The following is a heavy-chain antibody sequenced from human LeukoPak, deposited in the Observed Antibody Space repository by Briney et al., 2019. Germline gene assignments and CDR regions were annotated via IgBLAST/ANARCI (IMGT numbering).Heavy chain of an antibody. Sequence: GGSLRLSCAASGFTFSSYSMNWVRQAPGKGLEWVSSISSCSSYIYYADSVKGRFTISRDNAKNSLYLQMNSLGAEDTAVYYCAMERRSPDASDIWGQGTMVTVSS. CDR1: GFTFSSYS. J-gene: IGHJ3*02. CDR2: ISSCSSYI. CDR3: AMERRSPDASDI. D-gene: IGHD1-1*01. V-gene: IGHV3-21*01.